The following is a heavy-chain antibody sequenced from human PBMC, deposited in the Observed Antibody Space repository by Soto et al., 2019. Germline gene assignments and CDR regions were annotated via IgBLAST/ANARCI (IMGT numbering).Heavy chain of an antibody. CDR1: AFTLNTYE. CDR3: VRDYDTNPYWYFDL. J-gene: IGHJ2*01. D-gene: IGHD5-12*01. V-gene: IGHV3-48*03. Sequence: VGSLILSGAASAFTLNTYEMSWVRQAPGKGLEWISYIDRTGSIVSYADSVKGRFTISRDNAKNSLDLQMNSLRAEDTAVYFCVRDYDTNPYWYFDLWGPGTLVTVSS. CDR2: IDRTGSIV.